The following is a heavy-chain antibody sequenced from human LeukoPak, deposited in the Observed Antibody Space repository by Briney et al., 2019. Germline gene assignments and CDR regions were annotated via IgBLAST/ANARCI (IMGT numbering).Heavy chain of an antibody. D-gene: IGHD3-10*01. V-gene: IGHV1-18*01. Sequence: GASGNVSSNVSAYTLTSYGISWARHAPGQWPEWMGWISAYNGNTNYAQKLQGRVTMTTDTSTSTAYMELRSLRSDDKGVYYCARDWDGTMADYWGQGTLVTVSS. CDR1: AYTLTSYG. CDR3: ARDWDGTMADY. CDR2: ISAYNGNT. J-gene: IGHJ4*02.